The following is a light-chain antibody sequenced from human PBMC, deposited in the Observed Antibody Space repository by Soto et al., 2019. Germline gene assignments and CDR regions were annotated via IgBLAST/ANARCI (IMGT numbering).Light chain of an antibody. V-gene: IGLV2-8*01. J-gene: IGLJ1*01. CDR3: TSYAGSDNYV. CDR2: EVS. CDR1: SSDVGAYNS. Sequence: QSALTQPPSASGSPGQSVTISCTGTSSDVGAYNSVSWYQHHPGKAPKLMIYEVSKRPSGVPDRFSGSKSANTASLTVSGLQPEDEADYYCTSYAGSDNYVFGPGTKLTV.